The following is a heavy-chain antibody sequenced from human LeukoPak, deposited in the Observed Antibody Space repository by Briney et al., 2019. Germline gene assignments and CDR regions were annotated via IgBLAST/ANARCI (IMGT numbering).Heavy chain of an antibody. J-gene: IGHJ5*02. CDR1: GFTFSSYA. Sequence: PGGSLRLTCAASGFTFSSYAMNWVRQAPGKGLEWVSSISSSGGSTYYADSVKGRFTISRDNSKNTLYLQMNSLRAEDTAVYYCAKSLGSFPNWFDPWGQGTLVTVSS. D-gene: IGHD3-10*01. CDR2: ISSSGGST. CDR3: AKSLGSFPNWFDP. V-gene: IGHV3-23*01.